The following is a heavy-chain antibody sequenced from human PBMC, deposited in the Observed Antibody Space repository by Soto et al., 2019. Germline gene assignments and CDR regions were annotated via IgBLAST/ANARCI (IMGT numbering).Heavy chain of an antibody. J-gene: IGHJ4*02. D-gene: IGHD6-13*01. V-gene: IGHV3-23*01. CDR1: GFTFSSYA. CDR2: ISGSGGGT. Sequence: GGSLRLSCAASGFTFSSYAMSWVRQAPGKGLEWVSIISGSGGGTYYADSVKGRSTISRDNSKNTLYLQVNSLRAEDTAVYYCAKGDSSWSYFEFWGQGTLVTVSS. CDR3: AKGDSSWSYFEF.